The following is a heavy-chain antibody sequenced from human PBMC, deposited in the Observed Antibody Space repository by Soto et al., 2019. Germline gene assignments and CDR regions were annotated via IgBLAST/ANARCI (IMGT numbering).Heavy chain of an antibody. J-gene: IGHJ4*02. V-gene: IGHV3-23*01. D-gene: IGHD3-22*01. CDR2: ISGSGGST. CDR3: AKDDLNYYDSSGYLE. CDR1: GFTFSSYA. Sequence: PXESLRLSCAASGFTFSSYAMSWVRQAPGKGLEWVSAISGSGGSTYYADSVKGRFTISRDNSKNTLYLQMNSLRAEDTAVYYCAKDDLNYYDSSGYLEWGQGTLVTVSS.